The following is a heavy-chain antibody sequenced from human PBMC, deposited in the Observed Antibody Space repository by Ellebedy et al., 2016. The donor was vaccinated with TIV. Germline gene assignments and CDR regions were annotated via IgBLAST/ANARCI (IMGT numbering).Heavy chain of an antibody. J-gene: IGHJ4*02. CDR2: IIPIFSPT. V-gene: IGHV1-69*13. Sequence: AASVTVSCKASGYTLTRHTIRWVRQAPGQGLEWMGGIIPIFSPTNYAQKFQGRVSVTADGSTSTVYMELRSLRPDETGIYYCAREGTGYERSGLLWFDYWGQGTLVTVSS. CDR3: AREGTGYERSGLLWFDY. D-gene: IGHD5-12*01. CDR1: GYTLTRHT.